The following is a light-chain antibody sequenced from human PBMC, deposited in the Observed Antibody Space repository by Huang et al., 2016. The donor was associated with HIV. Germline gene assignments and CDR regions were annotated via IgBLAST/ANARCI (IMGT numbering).Light chain of an antibody. CDR1: QSVTKY. CDR2: GAS. CDR3: QQSYRLPRT. V-gene: IGKV1-39*01. J-gene: IGKJ2*02. Sequence: DIQMTQSPSSLSASVGDRVIITCRASQSVTKYLNWYQHMPGKAPKLLIYGASTLQGGVSSRFIGSGSGTKFPLSISSLQPEEAATYYCQQSYRLPRTFGQGTSLEI.